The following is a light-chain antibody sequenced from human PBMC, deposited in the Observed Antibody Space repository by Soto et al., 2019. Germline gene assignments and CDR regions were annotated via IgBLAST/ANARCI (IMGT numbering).Light chain of an antibody. CDR3: SAWDDNIYGPV. V-gene: IGLV1-44*01. CDR2: RDN. CDR1: SSDIGSNP. J-gene: IGLJ2*01. Sequence: QSVLTQPPSASGTPGQRVAISCSGGSSDIGSNPVNWYLHLPGAAPILLIYRDNQRPSGVPDRFSGSKSGTSASLTISGLQSEDEADSFCSAWDDNIYGPVFGGGTKLTVL.